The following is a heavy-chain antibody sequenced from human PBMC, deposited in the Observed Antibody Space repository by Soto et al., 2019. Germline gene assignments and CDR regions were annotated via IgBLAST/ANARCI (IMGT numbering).Heavy chain of an antibody. V-gene: IGHV4-4*02. CDR2: IYHSGST. Sequence: SETLSLTCAVSGGSISSSNWWSWVRQPPGKGLEWIGEIYHSGSTNYNPSLKSRVTRSVDKSKNQFSLRLSSVTAADTAVYYCARMVRCFISFHGYYYGMDVWGQGTTVPVSS. CDR1: GGSISSSNW. CDR3: ARMVRCFISFHGYYYGMDV. J-gene: IGHJ6*02. D-gene: IGHD3-10*01.